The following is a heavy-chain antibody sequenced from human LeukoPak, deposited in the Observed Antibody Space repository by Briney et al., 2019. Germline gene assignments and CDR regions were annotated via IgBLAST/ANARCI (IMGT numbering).Heavy chain of an antibody. V-gene: IGHV3-53*01. J-gene: IGHJ3*02. D-gene: IGHD3-22*01. Sequence: GGSLRLSCAASGFTVSSNYMSWVRQAPGKGLEWVSVIYSGGSTYYADSVKGRFTISRDNSKNTLYLQMNSLRAEDTAVYYCARASEYLSRGVDYYDSSGYYYSFDAFDIWGQGTMVTVSS. CDR2: IYSGGST. CDR3: ARASEYLSRGVDYYDSSGYYYSFDAFDI. CDR1: GFTVSSNY.